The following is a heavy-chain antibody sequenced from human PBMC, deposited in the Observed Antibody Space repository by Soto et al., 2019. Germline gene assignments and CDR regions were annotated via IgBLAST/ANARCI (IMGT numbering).Heavy chain of an antibody. Sequence: GGSLRLSCAASGFTFTSYAMHWVRQAPGKGLEWVAAISYHGRDEYYADSVKGRFSISRDNSKNALNLQMNSLRAEDTAVYYCARGRFSTTLYAGFDPWGQGTLVTVSS. J-gene: IGHJ5*02. V-gene: IGHV3-30*04. D-gene: IGHD2-2*01. CDR3: ARGRFSTTLYAGFDP. CDR2: ISYHGRDE. CDR1: GFTFTSYA.